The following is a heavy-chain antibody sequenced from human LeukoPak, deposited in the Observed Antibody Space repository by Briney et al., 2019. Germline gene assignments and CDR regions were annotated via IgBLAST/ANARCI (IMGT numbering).Heavy chain of an antibody. CDR3: AKAQYSGSYSDFDY. J-gene: IGHJ4*02. Sequence: GGSLRLSCAASGFTFSSYAMSWVRQAPRKGLEWVSAISGSGGSTYYADSVKGRFTISRDNSKNTLYLQMNSLRAEDTAVYYCAKAQYSGSYSDFDYWGQGTLVTVSS. V-gene: IGHV3-23*01. CDR2: ISGSGGST. D-gene: IGHD1-26*01. CDR1: GFTFSSYA.